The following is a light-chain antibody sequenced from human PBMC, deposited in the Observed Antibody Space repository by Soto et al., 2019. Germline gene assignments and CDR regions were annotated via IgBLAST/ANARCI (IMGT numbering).Light chain of an antibody. CDR3: QQTFRPPRT. CDR1: SISSY. V-gene: IGKV1-39*01. Sequence: SISSYLNWYQQKPGEAPKLLIYAAFSLNSGVPSRFSGSGAGTDFTLTIRSLQPEDFATYYCQQTFRPPRTFGGGTKVDIK. CDR2: AAF. J-gene: IGKJ4*01.